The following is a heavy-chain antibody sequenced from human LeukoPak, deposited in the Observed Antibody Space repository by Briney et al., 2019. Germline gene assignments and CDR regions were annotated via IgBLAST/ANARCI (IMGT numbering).Heavy chain of an antibody. CDR3: ARVVPPTDYGSGSYFWDPYYFDY. CDR1: GFTFSSYG. D-gene: IGHD3-10*01. V-gene: IGHV3-30*02. Sequence: GGSLTLSCGASGFTFSSYGMQWAPQAPGKGLEWVAFIRYDGSNKHYAHSVKGRFTISRDNSKITLYLQINSMRAEDTAVYYCARVVPPTDYGSGSYFWDPYYFDYWGQGTLVTVS. J-gene: IGHJ4*02. CDR2: IRYDGSNK.